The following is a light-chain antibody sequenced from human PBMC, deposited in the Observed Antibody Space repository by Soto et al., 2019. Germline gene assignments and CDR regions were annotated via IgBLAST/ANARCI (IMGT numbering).Light chain of an antibody. J-gene: IGKJ1*01. CDR2: GAS. CDR3: QQYMSSVT. V-gene: IGKV3-20*01. CDR1: QSVDSTF. Sequence: EIVLTQSPGSLSLSPGERATLSCRASQSVDSTFFSWYQKKPGQAPRLLIYGASKRATGVPDRFSGSGSGTDFPLTSSRLEPEDFTVYYCQQYMSSVTFGQGTKVEI.